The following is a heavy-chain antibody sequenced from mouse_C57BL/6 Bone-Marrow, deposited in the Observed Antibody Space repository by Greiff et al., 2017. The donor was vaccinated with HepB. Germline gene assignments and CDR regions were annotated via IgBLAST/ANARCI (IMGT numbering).Heavy chain of an antibody. Sequence: VQLQQPGAELVRPGTSVKLSCKASGYTFTSYWMHWVKRRPGQGLEWIGVIDPSDSYTNYNQKFKGKATLTVDTSSSTAYMQLSSLTSEDSAVYYCARRSSGYPYYYAMDDWGQVTSVTVSS. CDR1: GYTFTSYW. J-gene: IGHJ4*01. D-gene: IGHD3-2*02. V-gene: IGHV1-59*01. CDR3: ARRSSGYPYYYAMDD. CDR2: IDPSDSYT.